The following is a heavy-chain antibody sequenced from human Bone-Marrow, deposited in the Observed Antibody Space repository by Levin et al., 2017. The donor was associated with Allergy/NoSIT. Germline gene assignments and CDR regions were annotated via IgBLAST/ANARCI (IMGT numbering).Heavy chain of an antibody. V-gene: IGHV3-48*03. CDR3: AREIGTPGIVHYYFGMDV. CDR1: GFDFSGYE. J-gene: IGHJ6*02. Sequence: GESLKISCAVSGFDFSGYEMNWVRQAPGKGLEWLSYISSGGSTTYYADSVKGRFTISRDNDKSSLFLQMTSLRAEDTAVYYCAREIGTPGIVHYYFGMDVWGQGTTVTVSS. D-gene: IGHD6-13*01. CDR2: ISSGGSTT.